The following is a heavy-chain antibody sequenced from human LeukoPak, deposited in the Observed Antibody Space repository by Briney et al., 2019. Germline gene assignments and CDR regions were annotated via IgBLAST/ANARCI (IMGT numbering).Heavy chain of an antibody. J-gene: IGHJ4*02. CDR2: INPNSGGT. V-gene: IGHV1-2*06. D-gene: IGHD1-26*01. CDR3: ARGDTVGATTKGNFDY. Sequence: ASVKVSCKASGYTFTGYYMHWLRQAPGQGLEWMGRINPNSGGTNYAQKFQGRVTMTRDTSISTAYMELSRLRSDDTAVYYCARGDTVGATTKGNFDYWGQGTLVTVSS. CDR1: GYTFTGYY.